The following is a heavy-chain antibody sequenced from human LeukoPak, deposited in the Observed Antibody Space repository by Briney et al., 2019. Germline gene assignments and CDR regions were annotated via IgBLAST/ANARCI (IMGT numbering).Heavy chain of an antibody. CDR1: GFTFSSYG. D-gene: IGHD1-26*01. Sequence: PGGSLRLSCAASGFTFSSYGMHWVRQAPGKGLEWVAVISYDGSNKYYADSVKGRFTISRDNSKNTLYLQMNSLRAEDTAVYYCAKDCIGGATIYGMDVWGQGTTVTVSS. J-gene: IGHJ6*02. CDR3: AKDCIGGATIYGMDV. CDR2: ISYDGSNK. V-gene: IGHV3-30*18.